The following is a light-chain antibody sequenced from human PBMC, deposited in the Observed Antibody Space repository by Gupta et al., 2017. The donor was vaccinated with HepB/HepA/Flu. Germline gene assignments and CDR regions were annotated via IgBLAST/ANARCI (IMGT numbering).Light chain of an antibody. V-gene: IGKV3-15*01. CDR2: GAS. CDR1: QSINSN. CDR3: QQYKNWPYT. J-gene: IGKJ2*01. Sequence: EVVMTQSPATLSVSPGERATLSCRASQSINSNLAWYQQKPGQAPRLPIYGASTRATGVPARFSGGGSGTEFTRISSSLKSEDSAVYYCQQYKNWPYTFGQGTKLEIK.